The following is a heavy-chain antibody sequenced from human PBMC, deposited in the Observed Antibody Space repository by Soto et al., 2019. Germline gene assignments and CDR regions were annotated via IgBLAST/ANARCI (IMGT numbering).Heavy chain of an antibody. CDR1: GFTFSDYY. J-gene: IGHJ1*01. CDR2: ISSSSSYT. CDR3: ARDGQYCSGGSCSSNLYFQH. V-gene: IGHV3-11*06. Sequence: QVQLVESGGGLVKPGGSLRLSCAASGFTFSDYYMSWIRQAPGKGLEWVSYISSSSSYTNYADSVKGRFTISRDNAKNSLYLQMNSLRAEDTAVYYCARDGQYCSGGSCSSNLYFQHWGQGTLFTVSS. D-gene: IGHD2-15*01.